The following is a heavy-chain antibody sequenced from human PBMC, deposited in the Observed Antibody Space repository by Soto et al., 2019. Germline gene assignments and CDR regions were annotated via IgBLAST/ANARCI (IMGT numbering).Heavy chain of an antibody. CDR3: ARSPKVVVITSFDY. J-gene: IGHJ4*02. CDR1: GGSISSGDYY. D-gene: IGHD3-22*01. CDR2: IYYSGST. Sequence: ILSLNFTVSGGSISSGDYYWSWIRQPPGKGLEWIGYIYYSGSTYYNPSLKSRVTISVDTSKNQFSLKLSSVTAADTAVYYCARSPKVVVITSFDYWGQGTLVTVSS. V-gene: IGHV4-30-4*01.